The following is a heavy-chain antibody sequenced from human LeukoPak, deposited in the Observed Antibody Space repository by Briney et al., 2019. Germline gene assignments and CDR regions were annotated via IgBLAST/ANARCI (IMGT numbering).Heavy chain of an antibody. D-gene: IGHD3-22*01. CDR1: GYTFTSYY. CDR3: ARVNWGYNDSSGYPDY. Sequence: EASVKVSCKASGYTFTSYYMHWVRQAPGQGLEWMGIINPSGGSTSYAQKFQGRVTMTRDTSTSTVYMELSSLRSEDTAVYYCARVNWGYNDSSGYPDYWGQGTLVTVSS. CDR2: INPSGGST. J-gene: IGHJ4*02. V-gene: IGHV1-46*01.